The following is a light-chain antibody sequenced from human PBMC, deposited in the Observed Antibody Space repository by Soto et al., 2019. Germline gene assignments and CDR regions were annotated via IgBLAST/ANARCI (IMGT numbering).Light chain of an antibody. V-gene: IGKV1-9*01. CDR1: QGVSSH. CDR3: QHLNAYPIT. Sequence: IQLTQFPSSLSASVGDRVTINFRASQGVSSHLAWYQQKPGSAPKLLICEVSSLQSGVPSRFSGSGSGTDFTLTISSLQPEDFATYYCQHLNAYPITFGQGTRLEIK. CDR2: EVS. J-gene: IGKJ5*01.